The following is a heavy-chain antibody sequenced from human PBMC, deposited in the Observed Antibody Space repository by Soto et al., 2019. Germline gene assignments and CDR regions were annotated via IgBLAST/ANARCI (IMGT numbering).Heavy chain of an antibody. Sequence: SLKVSCKSSGYTFTRYTMNWVRQAPGQRLEWMGWINPDNGNTKSSQKFQDRVIITRDTSASTAYMDLSSLRSEDTAVYYCARGIATSQLDPWGQGTLVTVSS. CDR3: ARGIATSQLDP. CDR1: GYTFTRYT. CDR2: INPDNGNT. J-gene: IGHJ5*02. D-gene: IGHD2-15*01. V-gene: IGHV1-3*01.